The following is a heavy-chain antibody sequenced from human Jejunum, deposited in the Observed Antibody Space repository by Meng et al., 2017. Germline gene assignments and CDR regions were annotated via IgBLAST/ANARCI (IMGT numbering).Heavy chain of an antibody. Sequence: QGQLGESGGDLAKPGGSLRLSCVASGFRFSDDHMAWIRQAPGKGLEWISYISVGGSIIYYADSVKGRFTISRDDAKNSVYLQMNSLRAEDTAVYYCARDGAHRRFDSWGRGTLVTVSS. CDR3: ARDGAHRRFDS. V-gene: IGHV3-11*01. CDR2: ISVGGSII. J-gene: IGHJ5*01. D-gene: IGHD3-16*01. CDR1: GFRFSDDH.